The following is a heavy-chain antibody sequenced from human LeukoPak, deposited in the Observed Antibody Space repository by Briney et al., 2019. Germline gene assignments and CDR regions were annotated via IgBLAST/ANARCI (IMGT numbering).Heavy chain of an antibody. V-gene: IGHV1-18*01. J-gene: IGHJ5*02. CDR3: ARSPGVPTANRDWFDP. CDR1: GYTFTSYG. Sequence: ASVKVSCKASGYTFTSYGISWVRQAPGQGLEWMGWISAYNGNTNYAQKLQGRVTMTTDTSTSTAYMELRSLRSDDTAVYYCARSPGVPTANRDWFDPWGQGTLVTVSS. D-gene: IGHD1-14*01. CDR2: ISAYNGNT.